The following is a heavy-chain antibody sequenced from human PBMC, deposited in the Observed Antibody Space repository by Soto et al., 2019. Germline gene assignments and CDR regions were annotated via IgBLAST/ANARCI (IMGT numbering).Heavy chain of an antibody. CDR3: AKDVMAVVTYWYFDL. D-gene: IGHD2-21*02. V-gene: IGHV3-30*18. CDR2: ISYDGSNK. J-gene: IGHJ2*01. CDR1: GFTFSSYG. Sequence: QVQLVESGGGVVQPGRSLRLSCAASGFTFSSYGMHWVRQAPGKGLEWVAVISYDGSNKYYADSVKGRFTISRDNSKNTLYLQMNSLRAEDTAVYYCAKDVMAVVTYWYFDLWGRGTLVTVSS.